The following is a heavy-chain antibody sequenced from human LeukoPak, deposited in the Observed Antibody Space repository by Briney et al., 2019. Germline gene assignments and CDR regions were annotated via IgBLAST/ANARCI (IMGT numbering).Heavy chain of an antibody. CDR3: ARKVAVNSYYFDY. D-gene: IGHD4-23*01. CDR1: GFTFSSYS. J-gene: IGHJ4*02. V-gene: IGHV3-48*02. Sequence: PGGSLRLSCAASGFTFSSYSMNWVRQAPGKGLEWVSYISSSSNTIYYADSAKGRFTISRDNAKNSLYLQMNSLRDEDTAVYYCARKVAVNSYYFDYWGQGTLVTVSS. CDR2: ISSSSNTI.